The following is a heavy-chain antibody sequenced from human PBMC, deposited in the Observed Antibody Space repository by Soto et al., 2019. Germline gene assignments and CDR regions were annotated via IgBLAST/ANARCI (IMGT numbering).Heavy chain of an antibody. CDR3: AKRGELLFSPFDP. CDR2: ISGSGGST. Sequence: EVQLLVSGGGMVQPGGSLRLSCAASGFTFSSYAMSWVRQAPGKGLEWVSAISGSGGSTYYADSVKGRFTISRDNSKNTQYLQMNSLRAEDTAVYYFAKRGELLFSPFDPWGQGTLVTVSS. J-gene: IGHJ5*02. D-gene: IGHD1-26*01. CDR1: GFTFSSYA. V-gene: IGHV3-23*01.